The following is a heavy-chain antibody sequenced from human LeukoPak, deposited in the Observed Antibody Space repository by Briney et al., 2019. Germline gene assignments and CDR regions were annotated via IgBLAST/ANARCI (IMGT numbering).Heavy chain of an antibody. V-gene: IGHV4-30-4*01. Sequence: SETLSLTCTVSGGSISSGDYYWSWIRQPPGKGREWIGYIYYSGSTYYNPSLKSRVTISVDTSKNQFSLKLSSVTAADTAVHYCARGHYYYGMDVWGQGTTVTVSS. J-gene: IGHJ6*02. CDR1: GGSISSGDYY. CDR2: IYYSGST. CDR3: ARGHYYYGMDV.